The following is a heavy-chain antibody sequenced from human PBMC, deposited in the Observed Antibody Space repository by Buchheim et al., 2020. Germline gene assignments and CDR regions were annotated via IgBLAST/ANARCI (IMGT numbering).Heavy chain of an antibody. D-gene: IGHD1-26*01. CDR3: ARDRGVAFDS. J-gene: IGHJ4*01. CDR1: GFIFDDFA. CDR2: CTFSGGIT. V-gene: IGHV3-23*01. Sequence: EVQLLESGGGLVQPGGSLRLSCVASGFIFDDFAMSWVRQAPGKGLEWISGCTFSGGITEYADSVKGRFTISRDNSENTLSLQMNSLRGDDTAVYYCARDRGVAFDSWGQGTL.